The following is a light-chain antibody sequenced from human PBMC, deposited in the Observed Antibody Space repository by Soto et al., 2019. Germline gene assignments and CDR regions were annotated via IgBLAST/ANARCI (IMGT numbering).Light chain of an antibody. V-gene: IGKV3-15*01. Sequence: ETVLTQSPATLSLSPGETATLSCRASQRVTNNLAWYQWKLGQPPRLLIYGASTRATGIPVRFRGSGSGTEFTLTISSLQSEDSAVYYRQQHHNWPWTFGQGTRVELK. CDR1: QRVTNN. CDR2: GAS. J-gene: IGKJ1*01. CDR3: QQHHNWPWT.